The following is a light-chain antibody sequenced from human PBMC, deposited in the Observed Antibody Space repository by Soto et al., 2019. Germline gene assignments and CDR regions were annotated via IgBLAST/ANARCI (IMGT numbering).Light chain of an antibody. CDR1: QSVGSS. V-gene: IGKV3-15*01. Sequence: EIVLTQSPATLSVSPGDRATLSCRASQSVGSSLAWSQQKPGQAPRILIYSASTRTTAIPASFSGSGSATEFSLSISSLQSEDFAFYYCQHYDNWPPYTFGQGTKVEI. CDR3: QHYDNWPPYT. CDR2: SAS. J-gene: IGKJ2*01.